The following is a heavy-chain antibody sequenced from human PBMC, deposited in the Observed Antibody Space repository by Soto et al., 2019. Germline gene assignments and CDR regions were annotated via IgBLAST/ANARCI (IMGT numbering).Heavy chain of an antibody. V-gene: IGHV5-51*01. J-gene: IGHJ6*02. Sequence: GESLKISCKGSGYSFTSYWIGWVRQMPGKGLEWMGIIYPGDSDTRYSPSFQGQVTISADKSISTAYLQWSSLKASDTAMYYCARTAAAGKYYYGVDVWAQGTTVPVSS. CDR1: GYSFTSYW. D-gene: IGHD6-13*01. CDR3: ARTAAAGKYYYGVDV. CDR2: IYPGDSDT.